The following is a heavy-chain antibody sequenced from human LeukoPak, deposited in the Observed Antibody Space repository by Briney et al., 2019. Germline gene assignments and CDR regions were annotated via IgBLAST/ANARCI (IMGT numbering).Heavy chain of an antibody. CDR1: GFTFSTYG. CDR2: IRFDGSIK. CDR3: ARAYITMIAGAWFDP. D-gene: IGHD3-22*01. V-gene: IGHV3-30*02. Sequence: PGGTLRLSCAASGFTFSTYGMHWVRQSPGKGLECVAFIRFDGSIKYYADSVTGRFTISRDNSKDTLYLQMNSLRAEDTAVYYCARAYITMIAGAWFDPWGQGTLVTVPS. J-gene: IGHJ5*02.